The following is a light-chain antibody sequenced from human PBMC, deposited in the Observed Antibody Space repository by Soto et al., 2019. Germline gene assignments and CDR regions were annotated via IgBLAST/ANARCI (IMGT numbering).Light chain of an antibody. CDR3: QQYNKWPQT. CDR2: GAS. Sequence: IVMTQSPATLSVSPGERATFSCRASQSVSSNLAWYQQKPGQAPRLLIYGASTRATGIPARFSGSGSGTEFTLTISSLQSEDFAIYYCQQYNKWPQTFGQGTKLEIK. V-gene: IGKV3-15*01. CDR1: QSVSSN. J-gene: IGKJ2*01.